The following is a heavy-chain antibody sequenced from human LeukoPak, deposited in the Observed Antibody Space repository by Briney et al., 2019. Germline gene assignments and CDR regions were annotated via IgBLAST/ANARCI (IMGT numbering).Heavy chain of an antibody. CDR3: EKTERALDYYESSGYSPYYYFDY. Sequence: GGSLRLSCAASGFTFSSNAMSWVRQAPGKGLEWVSGISGSGGSTYYADSVKGRFTISRDNSKNTLYLQMNSLRAEDTAVSYCEKTERALDYYESSGYSPYYYFDYWGQGTQVTDPS. CDR2: ISGSGGST. CDR1: GFTFSSNA. V-gene: IGHV3-23*01. J-gene: IGHJ4*02. D-gene: IGHD3-22*01.